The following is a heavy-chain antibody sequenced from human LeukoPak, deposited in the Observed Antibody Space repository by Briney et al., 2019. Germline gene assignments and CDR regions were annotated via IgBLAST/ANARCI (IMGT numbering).Heavy chain of an antibody. D-gene: IGHD6-19*01. Sequence: SQTLSLTCKVSGDSISSSTCNWSWIRQPPGKGLEWIGYIYYTGSTNYNPSLKSRVTISVDTSKNQFSLKLSSVTAADTAVYYCARDLAVGGDAFDIWGQGTMVTVSS. V-gene: IGHV4-61*01. CDR3: ARDLAVGGDAFDI. J-gene: IGHJ3*02. CDR1: GDSISSSTCN. CDR2: IYYTGST.